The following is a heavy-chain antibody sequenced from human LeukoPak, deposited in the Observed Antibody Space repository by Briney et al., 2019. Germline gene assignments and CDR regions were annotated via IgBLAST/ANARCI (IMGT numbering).Heavy chain of an antibody. CDR2: ISSSSSYT. CDR1: GFTFSDYY. CDR3: ARDFKAVAGMSHEVFDY. D-gene: IGHD6-19*01. Sequence: KPGGSLRLSCAASGFTFSDYYMSWIRQAPGKGLEWVSFISSSSSYTNYADSVKGRFTISRDNAKNSLYLQVNSLRAEDTAVYYCARDFKAVAGMSHEVFDYWGQGTLVTVSS. V-gene: IGHV3-11*05. J-gene: IGHJ4*02.